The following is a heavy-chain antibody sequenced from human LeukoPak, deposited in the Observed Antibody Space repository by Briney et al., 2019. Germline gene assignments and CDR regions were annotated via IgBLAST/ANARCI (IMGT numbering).Heavy chain of an antibody. Sequence: GGSLRFSCAASGFTFSSYAMSWVRQAPGKGLEWVSAISGSGGSTYYADSVKGRFTISRDNSKNTLYLQMNSLRAEDTAEYYCAKGGLQLRFFDYWGQGTLVTVSS. D-gene: IGHD5-12*01. CDR3: AKGGLQLRFFDY. CDR2: ISGSGGST. V-gene: IGHV3-23*01. J-gene: IGHJ4*02. CDR1: GFTFSSYA.